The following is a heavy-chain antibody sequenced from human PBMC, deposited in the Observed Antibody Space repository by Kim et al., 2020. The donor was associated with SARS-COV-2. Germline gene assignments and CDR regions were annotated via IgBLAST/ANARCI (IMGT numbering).Heavy chain of an antibody. V-gene: IGHV4-39*07. CDR3: ARDIVVVVAAINWFDP. D-gene: IGHD2-15*01. Sequence: SLESRVTLSVDTSKNQFSLKLSSWTAAGTAVYYCARDIVVVVAAINWFDPWGQGTLVTVSS. J-gene: IGHJ5*02.